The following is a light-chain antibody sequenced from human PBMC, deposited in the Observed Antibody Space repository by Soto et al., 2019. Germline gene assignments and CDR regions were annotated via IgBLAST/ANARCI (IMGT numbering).Light chain of an antibody. V-gene: IGKV1-17*01. Sequence: DIQMTQSPSSLSASVGDRVTITCRASQSISSYLNWYQQKPGKAPKRLIYAASSLQSGVPSRFSGSGSGTEFTLTISSLQPEDFATYYCLQHNSYRWTFGQGTKVDI. J-gene: IGKJ1*01. CDR3: LQHNSYRWT. CDR2: AAS. CDR1: QSISSY.